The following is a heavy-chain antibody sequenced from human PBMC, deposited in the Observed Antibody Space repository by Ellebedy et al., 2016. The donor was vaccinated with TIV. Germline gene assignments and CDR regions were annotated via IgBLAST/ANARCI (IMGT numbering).Heavy chain of an antibody. J-gene: IGHJ4*02. CDR2: ISHDGRSQ. V-gene: IGHV3-30*04. Sequence: PGGSLRLSCVASGFTFDSYAMHWVRQAPGKGLEWVAVISHDGRSQYYADSVTGRFTVSRDNSMTTVYLEMNSLREEDTALYYCERDLDKSSGWYGGAAYWGQGTQVTVSS. CDR1: GFTFDSYA. CDR3: ERDLDKSSGWYGGAAY. D-gene: IGHD6-19*01.